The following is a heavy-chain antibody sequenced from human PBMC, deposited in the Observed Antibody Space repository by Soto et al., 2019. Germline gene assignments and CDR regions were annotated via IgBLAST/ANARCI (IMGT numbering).Heavy chain of an antibody. Sequence: GASVKVSCKASGYTFTSYGISWVRQAPGQGLEWMGWISAYNGNTNYAQKLQGRVTMTTDTSTSTAYMELRSLRSDDTAVYYCARDLHGSGSYFLFDPWGQGTRVTVAS. V-gene: IGHV1-18*01. CDR2: ISAYNGNT. J-gene: IGHJ5*02. D-gene: IGHD3-10*01. CDR1: GYTFTSYG. CDR3: ARDLHGSGSYFLFDP.